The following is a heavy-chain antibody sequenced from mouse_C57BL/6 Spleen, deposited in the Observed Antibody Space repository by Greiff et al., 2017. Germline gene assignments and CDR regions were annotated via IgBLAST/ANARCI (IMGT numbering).Heavy chain of an antibody. Sequence: EVQLVESGGGLVKPGGSLKLSCAASGFTFSDYGMHWVRQAPEKGLEWVAYISSGSSTIYYADTVKGRFTISRDNAKNTLFLQMTSLRSEDTAMYYCARGPLPMITDYYAMDYWGQGTSVTVSS. D-gene: IGHD2-4*01. J-gene: IGHJ4*01. CDR1: GFTFSDYG. CDR2: ISSGSSTI. V-gene: IGHV5-17*01. CDR3: ARGPLPMITDYYAMDY.